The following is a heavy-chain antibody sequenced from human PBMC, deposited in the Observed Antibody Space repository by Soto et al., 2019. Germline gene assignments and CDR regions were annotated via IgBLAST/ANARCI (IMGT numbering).Heavy chain of an antibody. CDR3: AKDYSSTAFDI. D-gene: IGHD6-19*01. Sequence: QVQLVESGGGVVQPGRSLRLSCAASGFTFSSYGMHWVRQAPGTGLEWVAVISYDGSNKYYADSVTGRFTISRDNSKNTLYLQMNRLRAEDTAVYYCAKDYSSTAFDIWGQGTMATVSS. V-gene: IGHV3-30*18. CDR2: ISYDGSNK. CDR1: GFTFSSYG. J-gene: IGHJ3*02.